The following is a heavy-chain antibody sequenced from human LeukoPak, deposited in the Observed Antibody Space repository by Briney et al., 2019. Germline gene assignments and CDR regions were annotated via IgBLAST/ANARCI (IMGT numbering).Heavy chain of an antibody. Sequence: SVKLSCTASGGTFSNYAITWVRQAPGEGLEWMGGVTPVFGTAIYAQQFRGRLTITADRFTSTAYMELSSLRSGDTAVYFCAAEVAYNYGWAHDYWGQGTRVTVSS. V-gene: IGHV1-69*06. D-gene: IGHD3-10*01. CDR3: AAEVAYNYGWAHDY. CDR2: VTPVFGTA. CDR1: GGTFSNYA. J-gene: IGHJ4*02.